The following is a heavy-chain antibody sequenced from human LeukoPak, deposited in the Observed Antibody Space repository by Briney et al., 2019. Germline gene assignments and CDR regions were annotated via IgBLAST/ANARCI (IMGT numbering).Heavy chain of an antibody. D-gene: IGHD6-19*01. CDR2: IRSKAYGGTT. CDR1: GFTFCDYA. J-gene: IGHJ4*02. V-gene: IGHV3-49*04. Sequence: GGSLRLSCTASGFTFCDYAMSWVRQAPGKGLEWVGFIRSKAYGGTTEYAASVKGRFTISRDDSKSIAYLQMNSLKTEDTAVYYCTRGSVGDIAVAGTIDYWGQGTLVTVSS. CDR3: TRGSVGDIAVAGTIDY.